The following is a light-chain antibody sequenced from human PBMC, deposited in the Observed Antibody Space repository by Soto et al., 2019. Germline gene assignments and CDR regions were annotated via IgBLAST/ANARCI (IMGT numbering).Light chain of an antibody. Sequence: EIVVTQSPATRSVSPEERATLSCTASQSVSSNLAWYQQKPGQAPRLLIYGASTRATGIPARFSGSGSGTEFTLTINSLQSEDFAVYYCQQYNNWPQLTFGGGTKVDIK. J-gene: IGKJ4*01. CDR2: GAS. V-gene: IGKV3-15*01. CDR3: QQYNNWPQLT. CDR1: QSVSSN.